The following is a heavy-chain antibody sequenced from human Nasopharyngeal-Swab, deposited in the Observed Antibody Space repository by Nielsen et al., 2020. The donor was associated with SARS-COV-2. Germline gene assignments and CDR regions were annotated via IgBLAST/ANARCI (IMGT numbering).Heavy chain of an antibody. CDR2: IYYSGST. Sequence: WIRQPQGKGLEWIGSIYYSGSTYYNPSLKSRVTISVDTSKNQFSLKLSSVTAADTAVYYYARRVARAPRHEGDYYYGMDVWGQGTTVTVSS. J-gene: IGHJ6*02. V-gene: IGHV4-39*01. CDR3: ARRVARAPRHEGDYYYGMDV. D-gene: IGHD3-16*01.